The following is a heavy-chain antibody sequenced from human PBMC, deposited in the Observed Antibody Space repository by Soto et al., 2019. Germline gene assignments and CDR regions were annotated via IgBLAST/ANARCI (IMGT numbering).Heavy chain of an antibody. CDR1: GGTFSSCA. CDR2: IIPIFGTA. V-gene: IGHV1-69*01. D-gene: IGHD3-22*01. CDR3: ARKQYYYDSSGYYYDA. Sequence: QVQLVQSGAEVKKPGSSVKVSCKASGGTFSSCAISWVRQAPGQGLEWMGGIIPIFGTANYAQKFQGRVTITADESTSTAYMELSSLRSEDTAVYYCARKQYYYDSSGYYYDAWGQGTLVTVSS. J-gene: IGHJ5*02.